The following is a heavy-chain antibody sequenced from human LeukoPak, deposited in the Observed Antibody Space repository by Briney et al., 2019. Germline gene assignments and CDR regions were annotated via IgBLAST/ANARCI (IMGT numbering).Heavy chain of an antibody. CDR2: IYYSGST. CDR1: GGSISSYY. J-gene: IGHJ4*02. CDR3: ARAPTRSSDVVTGYLFDY. Sequence: SETLSLTCTVSGGSISSYYWSWIRQPPGKGLEWIGYIYYSGSTNYNPSLKSRVTISLDTSKQQFSLMLSSVTAADTAVYYCARAPTRSSDVVTGYLFDYWGQGTLVTVSS. V-gene: IGHV4-59*12. D-gene: IGHD3-9*01.